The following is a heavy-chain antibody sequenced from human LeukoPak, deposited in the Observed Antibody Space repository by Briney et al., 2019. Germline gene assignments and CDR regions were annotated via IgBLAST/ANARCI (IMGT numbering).Heavy chain of an antibody. CDR3: ARRQAVATLGEFDY. CDR1: GYRSTSYC. V-gene: IGHV5-51*01. CDR2: MYHGESNT. D-gene: IGHD5-12*01. J-gene: IGHJ4*02. Sequence: GEPLNISCKASGYRSTSYCIAGVRKMPGKGLGWLGIMYHGESNTSYSPSIQGQVTISADKSISTAYLQWSSLKASDTAMYYCARRQAVATLGEFDYWGQGTLVTVSS.